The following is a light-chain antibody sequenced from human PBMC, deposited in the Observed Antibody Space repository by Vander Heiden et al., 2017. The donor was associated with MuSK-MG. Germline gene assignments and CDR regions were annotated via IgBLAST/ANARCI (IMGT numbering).Light chain of an antibody. CDR3: AVWDDSLNGPV. CDR1: SSNIGGNY. Sequence: QSVLTQPPSASGTPGQRVTISCSGSSSNIGGNYVHWYQQLPGTAPKLLIYRNYQRPSGVPDRFSGSKSGTSASLAISGLRSDDETDYYCAVWDDSLNGPVFGGGTKLTVL. J-gene: IGLJ3*02. CDR2: RNY. V-gene: IGLV1-47*01.